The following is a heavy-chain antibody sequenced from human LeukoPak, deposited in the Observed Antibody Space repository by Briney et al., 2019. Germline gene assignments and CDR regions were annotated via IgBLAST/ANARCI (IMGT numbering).Heavy chain of an antibody. V-gene: IGHV6-1*01. CDR3: ARDNYDSSGYYRWYYYYGMDV. D-gene: IGHD3-22*01. CDR1: GDSVSSNSAA. Sequence: SQTLSLTCAISGDSVSSNSAAWNWIRQSPSRGLEWLGRTYYRSKWYNDYAVSVKSRITINPDTSKNQFSLQLNSVTPEDTAAYYCARDNYDSSGYYRWYYYYGMDVWGQGTTVTVSS. J-gene: IGHJ6*02. CDR2: TYYRSKWYN.